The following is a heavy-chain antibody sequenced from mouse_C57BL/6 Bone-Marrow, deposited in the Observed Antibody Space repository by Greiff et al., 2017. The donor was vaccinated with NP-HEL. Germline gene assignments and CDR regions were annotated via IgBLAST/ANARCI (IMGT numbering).Heavy chain of an antibody. D-gene: IGHD1-1*01. V-gene: IGHV5-17*01. CDR2: ISSGSSTI. Sequence: EVKLMESGGGLVKPGGSLKLSCAASGFTFSDYGMHWVRQAPEKGLEWVAYISSGSSTIYYADTVKGRFTISRDNAKNTLFLQMTSLRSEDTAMYYCARNPDYYGSSYSAWFAYWGQGTLVTVSA. CDR3: ARNPDYYGSSYSAWFAY. J-gene: IGHJ3*01. CDR1: GFTFSDYG.